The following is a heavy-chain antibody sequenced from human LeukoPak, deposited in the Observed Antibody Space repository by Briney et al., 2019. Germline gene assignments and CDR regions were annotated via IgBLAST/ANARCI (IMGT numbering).Heavy chain of an antibody. CDR1: GFTFNDYA. D-gene: IGHD3-22*01. CDR3: ATYSSLNRREFQY. V-gene: IGHV3-9*01. CDR2: ISWNSGSI. J-gene: IGHJ1*01. Sequence: GGSLRLSCAASGFTFNDYAMHWVRQAPGKGLEWVSGISWNSGSIGYADSVKGRFTISRDNAKNSLYLQMNSLRAEDTAVYYCATYSSLNRREFQYWGQGALLTVSS.